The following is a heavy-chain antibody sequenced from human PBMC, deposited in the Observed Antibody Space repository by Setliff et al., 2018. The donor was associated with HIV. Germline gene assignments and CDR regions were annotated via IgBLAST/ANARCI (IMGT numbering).Heavy chain of an antibody. CDR3: ARGDTPDV. V-gene: IGHV4-61*09. D-gene: IGHD3-16*01. CDR1: GGSISSGSYY. Sequence: SETLSLTCTVSGGSISSGSYYWSWIRQPAGKGLEWIGHIYTSGSTNYNPSLKSRVIISIDTSKKQFSLKVTSVTAADTAVYYCARGDTPDVWGKGTTVTVSS. J-gene: IGHJ6*04. CDR2: IYTSGST.